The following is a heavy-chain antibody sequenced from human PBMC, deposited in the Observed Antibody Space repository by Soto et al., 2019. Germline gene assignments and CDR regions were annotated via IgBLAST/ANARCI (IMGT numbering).Heavy chain of an antibody. CDR3: ARDPPPMDV. CDR2: IRAYNGNT. V-gene: IGHV1-18*01. Sequence: QVQLVPSGAEVKKPGASVKVSCKASGYTFTSYHISCVRQAPGQGLELMGWIRAYNGNTNYVQKLQGTVTMTTDTTTSTAYMELMSVSSDDTALYYFARDPPPMDVWGQRTPVTVSS. CDR1: GYTFTSYH. J-gene: IGHJ6*02.